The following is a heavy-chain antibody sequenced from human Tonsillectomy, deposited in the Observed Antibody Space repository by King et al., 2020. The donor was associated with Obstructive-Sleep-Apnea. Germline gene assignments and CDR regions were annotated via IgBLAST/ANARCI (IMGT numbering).Heavy chain of an antibody. CDR1: GFTFSSYS. Sequence: VQLVESGGGLVQPGGSLRLSCAASGFTFSSYSMNWVRRAPGKGLEWVSYISSSSSTIYYADSVKGRFTISRDKAKNSLYLQMNSLRAEDTAVYYCAKDGGGYSYGWGVGGMDVRGQGTTVTVSS. CDR2: ISSSSSTI. CDR3: AKDGGGYSYGWGVGGMDV. D-gene: IGHD5-18*01. V-gene: IGHV3-48*01. J-gene: IGHJ6*02.